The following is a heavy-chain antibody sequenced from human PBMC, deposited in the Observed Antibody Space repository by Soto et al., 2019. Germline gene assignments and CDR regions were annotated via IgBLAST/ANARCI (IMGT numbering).Heavy chain of an antibody. CDR3: ARGGYCSGGSGGSYPRPWYLDL. D-gene: IGHD2-15*01. CDR2: ITSNGGST. J-gene: IGHJ2*01. Sequence: EEQLVESGGGLVQPGGSLRLSCAASGFTFSNYVMHWVRQAPGKGLEYVSVITSNGGSTDYANSVKGRFTISRDNSKNMLYVEMGSLRAEDMAVYYCARGGYCSGGSGGSYPRPWYLDLWGRGTLVTVSS. V-gene: IGHV3-64*01. CDR1: GFTFSNYV.